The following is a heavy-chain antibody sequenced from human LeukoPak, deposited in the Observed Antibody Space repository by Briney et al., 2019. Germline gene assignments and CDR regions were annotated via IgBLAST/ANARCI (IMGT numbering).Heavy chain of an antibody. CDR1: GFTFSSYG. CDR2: IWYDGSNK. CDR3: ASTAYNSGSYFYYYGMDV. J-gene: IGHJ6*02. V-gene: IGHV3-33*01. Sequence: RGSLRLSCAASGFTFSSYGMHWVRQAPGKGLEWVAVIWYDGSNKYYADSVKGRFTISRDNSKNTLYLQMNSLKAEDTAVYYCASTAYNSGSYFYYYGMDVWGQGTTVTVSS. D-gene: IGHD3-10*01.